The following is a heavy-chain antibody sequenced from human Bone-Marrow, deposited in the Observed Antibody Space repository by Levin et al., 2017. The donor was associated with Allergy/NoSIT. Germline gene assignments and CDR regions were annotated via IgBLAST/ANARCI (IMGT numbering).Heavy chain of an antibody. CDR2: ISYDGSDK. CDR1: GFSFDSYG. CDR3: ANDLGQQLLPSALHV. J-gene: IGHJ3*01. Sequence: PGESLKISCVASGFSFDSYGMYWVRQGPGKGLEWVAFISYDGSDKYYGDFVKGRLTISRDNFKNTLYLQLDSLRPEDTAVYYCANDLGQQLLPSALHVWGQGTLLSVSS. D-gene: IGHD4-11*01. V-gene: IGHV3-30*18.